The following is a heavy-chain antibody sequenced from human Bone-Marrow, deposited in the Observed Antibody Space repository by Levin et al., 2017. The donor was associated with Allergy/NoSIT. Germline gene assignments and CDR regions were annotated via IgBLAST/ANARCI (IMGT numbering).Heavy chain of an antibody. CDR2: INHSGDS. Sequence: KSSETLSLTCAVKGESFSGFYWTWIRQPPGKGLEWIGQINHSGDSNYNPSLKSRVSTSVDTSKKEFSLRLTSVTAADSGLYYCARGHSTSGFDFWGHGTLVTVSS. CDR3: ARGHSTSGFDF. CDR1: GESFSGFY. V-gene: IGHV4-34*01. D-gene: IGHD4-11*01. J-gene: IGHJ4*01.